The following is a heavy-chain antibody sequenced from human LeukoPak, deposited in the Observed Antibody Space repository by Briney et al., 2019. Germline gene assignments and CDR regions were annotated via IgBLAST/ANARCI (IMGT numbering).Heavy chain of an antibody. D-gene: IGHD3-22*01. V-gene: IGHV3-23*01. J-gene: IGHJ4*02. CDR2: IIYSGGAT. Sequence: GGSLRLSCAASGFTFSRSAMTWVRQGPGTGLEFVASIIYSGGATYYADSVKGWFTISRDNSKNTLYLQMNSLRAEDTALYYCAKDGLYYDGSEHVYYFDSWGQGTLATVSS. CDR3: AKDGLYYDGSEHVYYFDS. CDR1: GFTFSRSA.